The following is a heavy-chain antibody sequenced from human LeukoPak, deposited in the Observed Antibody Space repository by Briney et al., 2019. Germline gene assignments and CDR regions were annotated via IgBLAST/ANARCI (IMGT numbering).Heavy chain of an antibody. CDR3: ARVGYNSAFDI. CDR1: GGSISSYF. D-gene: IGHD5-24*01. V-gene: IGHV4-59*01. Sequence: SETLSLTCTVSGGSISSYFWSWIRQPPGKGLEWIGYMYYSGDAHYNPSLKGRVTISVDTSKNQFSLKLSSVTAADTALYYCARVGYNSAFDIWGQGTMVTVSS. J-gene: IGHJ3*02. CDR2: MYYSGDA.